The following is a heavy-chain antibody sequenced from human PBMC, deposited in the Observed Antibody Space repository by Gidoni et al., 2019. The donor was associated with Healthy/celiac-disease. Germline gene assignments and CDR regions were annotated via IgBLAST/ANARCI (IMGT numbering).Heavy chain of an antibody. V-gene: IGHV3-33*01. J-gene: IGHJ5*02. D-gene: IGHD6-13*01. CDR1: GFTFSSYG. CDR2: IWYEGSNK. Sequence: QVQLVESGGGVVQPGRSLRLSCAASGFTFSSYGMHWVRQAPGKGLEGVAVIWYEGSNKYYADSVKGRFTISRDNSKNTLYLQMNSLRAEDTAVYYCARDQGSWYPNWFDPWGQGTLVTVSS. CDR3: ARDQGSWYPNWFDP.